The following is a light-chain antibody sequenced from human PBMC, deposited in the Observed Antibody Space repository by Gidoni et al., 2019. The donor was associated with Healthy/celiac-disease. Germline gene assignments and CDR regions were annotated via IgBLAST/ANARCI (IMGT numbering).Light chain of an antibody. V-gene: IGKV1-9*01. CDR3: QQLNSYPYT. CDR1: QGISSY. Sequence: DIQLTQSPSFLSASVGDRVTITCRASQGISSYLDWYQQRPGKAPKLLIYAASTLQSGVPSRCSGSGSGTEFTLTISSLQAEDFANYYCQQLNSYPYTFGQGTKLEIK. J-gene: IGKJ2*01. CDR2: AAS.